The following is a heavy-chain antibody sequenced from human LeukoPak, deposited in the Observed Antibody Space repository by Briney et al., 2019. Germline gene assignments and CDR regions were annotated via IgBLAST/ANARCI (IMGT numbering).Heavy chain of an antibody. CDR1: GFIFSSYG. J-gene: IGHJ4*02. Sequence: GGSLRLSCAASGFIFSSYGVSWVRQAPGKGLEWVSHISGSGGTTYYADTVKGRFTISRDNSKNTLYLQMNSLRAEETAVYFCAKRGRGYNHFDSWGQGTLVTVSS. D-gene: IGHD3-3*01. CDR3: AKRGRGYNHFDS. V-gene: IGHV3-23*01. CDR2: ISGSGGTT.